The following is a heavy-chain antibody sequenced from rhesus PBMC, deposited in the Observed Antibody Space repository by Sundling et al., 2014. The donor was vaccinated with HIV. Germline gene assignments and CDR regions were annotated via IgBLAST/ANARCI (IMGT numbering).Heavy chain of an antibody. CDR3: ARDTTMIVVFTVLAYFDY. J-gene: IGHJ4*01. V-gene: IGHV4S9*01. CDR2: IYGKSAST. D-gene: IGHD3-28*01. Sequence: QVQLQESGPGLVKPSETLCLTCAVSGDSISSIFGWTCIRQSPGKGLEWIGSIYGKSASTYYNPSLKNRVTISKDTSKNQFSLKLTSVTAADTAIYYCARDTTMIVVFTVLAYFDYWGQGVLVTVSS. CDR1: GDSISSIFG.